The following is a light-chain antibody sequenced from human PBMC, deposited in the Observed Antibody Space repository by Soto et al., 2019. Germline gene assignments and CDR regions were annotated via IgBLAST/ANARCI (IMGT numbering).Light chain of an antibody. CDR1: QNIDRC. CDR3: QQSYSRVFT. V-gene: IGKV1-39*01. J-gene: IGKJ3*01. Sequence: DIQVTQSPSSLSASVGDRVTITCRASQNIDRCLNWYQQKPGKAPKLLIFAASILQSGVPARFSGSGSGTDFTLTISSLQPDDFGTYYCQQSYSRVFTFGGWTKVDF. CDR2: AAS.